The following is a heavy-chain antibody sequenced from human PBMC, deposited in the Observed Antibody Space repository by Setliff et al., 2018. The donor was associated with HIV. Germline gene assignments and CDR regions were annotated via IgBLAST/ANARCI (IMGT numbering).Heavy chain of an antibody. CDR3: AKGPTTGGGPSYRAYFDY. CDR1: GGSINSSNYY. V-gene: IGHV3-23*01. D-gene: IGHD3-16*01. J-gene: IGHJ4*02. CDR2: ITASGGST. Sequence: ETLSLTCTVSGGSINSSNYYWGWIRQPPGKGLEWVSAITASGGSTYYADSVKGRFTISRDNSKNTVYLQVNSLRAEDTAVYFCAKGPTTGGGPSYRAYFDYWGQGTLVTVSS.